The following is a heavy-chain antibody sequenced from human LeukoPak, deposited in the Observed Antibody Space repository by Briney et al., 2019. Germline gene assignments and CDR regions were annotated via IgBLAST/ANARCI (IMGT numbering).Heavy chain of an antibody. D-gene: IGHD6-19*01. J-gene: IGHJ6*02. CDR3: AGFEQWPPSGDYYGMDV. CDR1: GFTFSSYG. V-gene: IGHV3-30*03. CDR2: ISYDGSNK. Sequence: GGSLRLSCAASGFTFSSYGMHWVRQAPAKGLEWVAVISYDGSNKYYADSVKGRFTISRDNSKNTLYLQMNSLRAEDTAVYYCAGFEQWPPSGDYYGMDVWGQGTTVTVSS.